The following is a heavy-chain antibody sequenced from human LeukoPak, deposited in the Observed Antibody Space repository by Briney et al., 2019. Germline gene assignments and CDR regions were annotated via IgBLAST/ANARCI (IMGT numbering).Heavy chain of an antibody. V-gene: IGHV3-23*01. CDR1: GFTFRSYA. CDR3: ARGRVSPSSSFDY. J-gene: IGHJ4*02. Sequence: GGSLRLSCAASGFTFRSYAMSWVRQAPGKGLEWVSTISGSGVTTYYADSVKGRFTISRDHSKNMLYLQIDSLRAEDTAVYYCARGRVSPSSSFDYWGQGTLVTVSS. CDR2: ISGSGVTT. D-gene: IGHD6-13*01.